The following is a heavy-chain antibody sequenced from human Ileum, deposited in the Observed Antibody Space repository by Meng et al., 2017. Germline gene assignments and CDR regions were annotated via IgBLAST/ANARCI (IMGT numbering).Heavy chain of an antibody. Sequence: GESLKISCASSGFTVSDSFMSWVRQAPGKGLEWVSGIYRSGSTYYRDSVEGRFAISRDNSKNTLNLEMNSLRPEDTAVYFCARGLAGDYVYPFDHWGQGTQVTVSS. J-gene: IGHJ4*02. CDR1: GFTVSDSF. CDR3: ARGLAGDYVYPFDH. CDR2: IYRSGST. V-gene: IGHV3-66*03. D-gene: IGHD4-17*01.